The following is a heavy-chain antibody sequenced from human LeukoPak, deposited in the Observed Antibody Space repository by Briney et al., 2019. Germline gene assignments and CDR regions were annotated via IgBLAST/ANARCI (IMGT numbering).Heavy chain of an antibody. CDR1: GFTFSSYA. CDR3: AKPATYYDILTGYDY. V-gene: IGHV3-23*01. CDR2: LSGSGGRT. J-gene: IGHJ4*02. D-gene: IGHD3-9*01. Sequence: GRSLRLFCGASGFTFSSYAMSWVRQAPGKGLEWVSALSGSGGRTDYADSVKGRFTISRDNSKNSLYLQMISLRAEDTALYYCAKPATYYDILTGYDYWGQGTLVTVSS.